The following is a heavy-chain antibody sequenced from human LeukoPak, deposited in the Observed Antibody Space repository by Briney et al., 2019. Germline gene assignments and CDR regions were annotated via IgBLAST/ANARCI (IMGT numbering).Heavy chain of an antibody. CDR3: ARQGTAYSFDL. D-gene: IGHD5-12*01. CDR1: GDSISSYY. Sequence: SETLSLTCTVSGDSISSYYWSWIRQPPGKGLEWIGYIYSTGTTNYNPSLKSRVTISVDTSKNQFSLKLSSVTAADTAVYYCARQGTAYSFDLWGQGTLISVSS. J-gene: IGHJ4*02. V-gene: IGHV4-59*08. CDR2: IYSTGTT.